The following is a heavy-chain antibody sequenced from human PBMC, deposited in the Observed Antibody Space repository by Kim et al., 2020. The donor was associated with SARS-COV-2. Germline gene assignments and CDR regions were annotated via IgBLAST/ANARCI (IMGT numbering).Heavy chain of an antibody. Sequence: SETLSLTCTVSGGSISSSSYYWGWIRQPPGKGLEWIGSIYYSGSTYYNPSLKSRVTISVDTSKNQFSLKLSSVTAADTAVYYCARAHPDVYYDILTGYYLSHAFDIWGQGTMVTVSS. CDR2: IYYSGST. CDR3: ARAHPDVYYDILTGYYLSHAFDI. CDR1: GGSISSSSYY. J-gene: IGHJ3*02. V-gene: IGHV4-39*07. D-gene: IGHD3-9*01.